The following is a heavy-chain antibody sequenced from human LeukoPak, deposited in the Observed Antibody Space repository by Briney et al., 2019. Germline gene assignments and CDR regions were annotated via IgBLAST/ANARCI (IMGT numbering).Heavy chain of an antibody. CDR2: TYYRSKWYN. Sequence: SQTLSLTCALSGDSVSSNSAAWNWIRQSPSRGLEWLGRTYYRSKWYNDYAVSVKSRITINPDTSKNQFSLQLNSVTPEDTAVYYCARVAGYSSSWFSIFDYWGQGTLVTVSS. CDR3: ARVAGYSSSWFSIFDY. J-gene: IGHJ4*02. D-gene: IGHD6-13*01. V-gene: IGHV6-1*01. CDR1: GDSVSSNSAA.